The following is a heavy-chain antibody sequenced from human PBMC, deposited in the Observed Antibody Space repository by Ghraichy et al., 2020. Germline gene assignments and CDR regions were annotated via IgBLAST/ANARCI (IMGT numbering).Heavy chain of an antibody. Sequence: SVKVSCKASGATFSSYAISWVRQAPGQGLEWMGGIIPIFGTANYAQKFQGRVKITADESTSTAYMELSSLRSEDTAVYYCARGTRTYKNDAFDIWGQGTMVTVSS. CDR3: ARGTRTYKNDAFDI. CDR1: GATFSSYA. J-gene: IGHJ3*02. D-gene: IGHD1-14*01. CDR2: IIPIFGTA. V-gene: IGHV1-69*13.